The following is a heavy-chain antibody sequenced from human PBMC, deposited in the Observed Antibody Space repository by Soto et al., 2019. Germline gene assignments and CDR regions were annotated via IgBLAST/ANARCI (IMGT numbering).Heavy chain of an antibody. CDR2: IYPGDSDT. D-gene: IGHD3-10*01. V-gene: IGHV5-51*01. J-gene: IGHJ6*02. CDR1: DDSFTPYA. CDR3: ATAGPVAMVRGGVNYYYGMDV. Sequence: VESLVSASKGSDDSFTPYAIVQVRQIHGKRLACTGFIYPGDSDTRYSPYFQGQVTISADKSVSSAYLQWTSLKASDTAIYYCATAGPVAMVRGGVNYYYGMDVWGQGTTVTVSS.